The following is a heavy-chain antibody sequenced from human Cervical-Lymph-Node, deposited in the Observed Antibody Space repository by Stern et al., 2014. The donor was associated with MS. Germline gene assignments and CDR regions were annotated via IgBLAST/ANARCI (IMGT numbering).Heavy chain of an antibody. V-gene: IGHV3-11*01. CDR1: GFTLSDYY. D-gene: IGHD3-22*01. J-gene: IGHJ4*02. Sequence: VHLVESGGALVKPGGPLRLSCAASGFTLSDYYMNWVRQAPGKGLEWVSYISSGGSGHYADSVKGRFTISRDDAKNSLYLQMNSLRADDTAVYYCARGAYSDNTGPRIDYWGQGTLVTVSS. CDR3: ARGAYSDNTGPRIDY. CDR2: ISSGGSG.